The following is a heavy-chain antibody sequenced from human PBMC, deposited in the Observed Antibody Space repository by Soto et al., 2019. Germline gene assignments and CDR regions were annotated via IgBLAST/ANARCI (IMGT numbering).Heavy chain of an antibody. CDR1: GYPISSGYY. V-gene: IGHV4-38-2*01. Sequence: PSETLSLTCAVSGYPISSGYYWGWIRQPPGKGLEWIGIIHHSGSTYYNPSLRSRITISVDTSKNQFSLKMPSVTAADTAVYYCARSRGYVPGGYWGQGILVTVSS. CDR2: IHHSGST. J-gene: IGHJ4*02. CDR3: ARSRGYVPGGY. D-gene: IGHD5-12*01.